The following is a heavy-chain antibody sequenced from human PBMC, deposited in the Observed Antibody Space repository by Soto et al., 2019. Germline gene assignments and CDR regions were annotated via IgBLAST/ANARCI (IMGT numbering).Heavy chain of an antibody. V-gene: IGHV3-33*01. CDR3: ARGPIAVDF. Sequence: QVQLVESGGGVVQPGRSLRLSCAASGFTFSSYGMLWVRQAPGKGLEWVAVIWYDGSNRYYADSVKGRFTISRDNSKNTLYLQRNSLSAEATAVYYCARGPIAVDFWGQGTLVTVSS. D-gene: IGHD6-19*01. CDR1: GFTFSSYG. CDR2: IWYDGSNR. J-gene: IGHJ4*02.